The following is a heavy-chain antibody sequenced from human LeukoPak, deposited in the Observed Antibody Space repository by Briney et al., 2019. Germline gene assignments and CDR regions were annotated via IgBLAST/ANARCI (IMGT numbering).Heavy chain of an antibody. J-gene: IGHJ6*03. CDR2: IIPIFGTA. D-gene: IGHD1-26*01. CDR1: GGTFSSHA. CDR3: ARSVSGSYSDYYYYMDV. Sequence: SVKVSCKASGGTFSSHAISWVRQAPGQGLEWMGGIIPIFGTANYSQKFQGRVTITADESTSTAYMELSSLRSEDTAVYYCARSVSGSYSDYYYYMDVWGKGTTVTVSS. V-gene: IGHV1-69*13.